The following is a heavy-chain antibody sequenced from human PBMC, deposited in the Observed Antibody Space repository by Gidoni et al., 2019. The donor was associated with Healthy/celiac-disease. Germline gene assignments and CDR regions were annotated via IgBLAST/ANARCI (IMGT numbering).Heavy chain of an antibody. D-gene: IGHD3-9*01. CDR2: INHSGST. CDR3: ARGNTIRTYYFDY. CDR1: GGSFSGYS. J-gene: IGHJ4*02. V-gene: IGHV4-34*01. Sequence: QVQLQQWGAGLLKPSETLSLTCAAYGGSFSGYSWSWIRQPPGKGLEWIGEINHSGSTNYNPSLKSRVTISVDTSKNQFSLKLSSVTAADTAVYYCARGNTIRTYYFDYWGQGTLVTVSS.